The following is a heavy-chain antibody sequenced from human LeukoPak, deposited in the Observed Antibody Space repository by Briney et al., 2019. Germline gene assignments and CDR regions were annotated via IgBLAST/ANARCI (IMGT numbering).Heavy chain of an antibody. CDR2: INHSGST. CDR1: GGSFSGYY. V-gene: IGHV4-34*01. Sequence: SETLSLTCAVYGGSFSGYYWSWIRQPPGKGLECIGEINHSGSTNYNPSLKSRVTISVDTSKNQFSLKLSSVTAADTAVYYCARNSRDYYDSSGYYYHDALDTWGQGTMVTVSS. CDR3: ARNSRDYYDSSGYYYHDALDT. J-gene: IGHJ3*02. D-gene: IGHD3-22*01.